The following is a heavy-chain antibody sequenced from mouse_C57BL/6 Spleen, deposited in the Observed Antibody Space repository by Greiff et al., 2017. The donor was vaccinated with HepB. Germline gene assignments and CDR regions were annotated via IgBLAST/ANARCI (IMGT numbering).Heavy chain of an antibody. Sequence: QVHVKQSGAELVKPGASVKISCKASGYAFSSYWMNWVKQRPGKGLEWIGQIYPGDGDTNYNGKFKGKATLTADKSSSTAYMQLSSLTSEDSAVYCCARGGAQAGGYYYAMDYWGQGTSVTVAS. CDR1: GYAFSSYW. CDR3: ARGGAQAGGYYYAMDY. V-gene: IGHV1-80*01. D-gene: IGHD3-2*02. J-gene: IGHJ4*01. CDR2: IYPGDGDT.